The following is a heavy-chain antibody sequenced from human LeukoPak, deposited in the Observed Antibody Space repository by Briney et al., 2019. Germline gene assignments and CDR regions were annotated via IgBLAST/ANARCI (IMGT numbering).Heavy chain of an antibody. CDR3: ARRSGESSGSYSDANFDY. CDR1: GFTFSNAW. CDR2: INWNGGST. V-gene: IGHV3-20*04. Sequence: GGSLRLSCAASGFTFSNAWMSWVRQAPGKGLEWVSGINWNGGSTGYADSVKGRFTISRDNAKNSLYLQMNSLRAEDTALYYCARRSGESSGSYSDANFDYWGQGTLVTVSS. D-gene: IGHD1-26*01. J-gene: IGHJ4*02.